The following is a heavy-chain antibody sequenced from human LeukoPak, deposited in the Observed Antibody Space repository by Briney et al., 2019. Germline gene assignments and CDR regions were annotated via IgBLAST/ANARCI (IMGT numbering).Heavy chain of an antibody. CDR1: GDSISSSTYY. V-gene: IGHV4-39*01. D-gene: IGHD2-21*02. Sequence: SETLSLTCNVSGDSISSSTYYWGWIRQPPGKGLEWIANIYRSGTTYYNPSLKSRATISVDTSSNQFSLKLTSVTAADTAVYYCASSYCGGDCYPYFDYWGQGTLVTVSS. CDR2: IYRSGTT. CDR3: ASSYCGGDCYPYFDY. J-gene: IGHJ4*02.